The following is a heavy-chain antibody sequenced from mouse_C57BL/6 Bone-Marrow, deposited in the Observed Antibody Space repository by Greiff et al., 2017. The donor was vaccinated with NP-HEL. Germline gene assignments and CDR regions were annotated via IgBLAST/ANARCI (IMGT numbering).Heavy chain of an antibody. CDR3: ARDGLSFAY. J-gene: IGHJ3*01. CDR2: IDPSDSYT. D-gene: IGHD3-1*01. V-gene: IGHV1-50*01. CDR1: GYTFTSYW. Sequence: QVQLQQPGAELVKPGASVKLSCKASGYTFTSYWMQWVKQRPGQGLEWIGEIDPSDSYTNYNQKFKGKATLTVDTSSSTAYMQLSSLTSEDSAVYYFARDGLSFAYWGQGTLVTVSA.